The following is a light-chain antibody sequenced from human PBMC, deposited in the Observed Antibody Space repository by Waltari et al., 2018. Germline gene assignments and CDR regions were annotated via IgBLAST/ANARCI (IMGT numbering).Light chain of an antibody. J-gene: IGKJ4*01. V-gene: IGKV3-11*01. CDR3: QQRHNWPLT. CDR1: QSVNWY. CDR2: DTS. Sequence: EIVLTQSPATLSLSPGERATLSCRASQSVNWYLAWYQQRPGQAPRLLIYDTSNRATGIPARFSGSGSETDFTLTISSLEPDDSAVYYCQQRHNWPLTFGGGTKVEIK.